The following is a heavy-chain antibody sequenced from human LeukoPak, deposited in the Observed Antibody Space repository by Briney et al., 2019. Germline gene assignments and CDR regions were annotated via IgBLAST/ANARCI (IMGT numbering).Heavy chain of an antibody. J-gene: IGHJ5*02. CDR3: ARDRLALVRWFDP. V-gene: IGHV1-8*01. D-gene: IGHD6-13*01. CDR1: GYTFTSYD. Sequence: GASVKVSCKASGYTFTSYDINWVRQATGQGLEWMGWMNPNSGNTGYAQKFQGRVTMTRNTSISTAYMELSSLRSDDTAVYYCARDRLALVRWFDPWGQGTLVTVSS. CDR2: MNPNSGNT.